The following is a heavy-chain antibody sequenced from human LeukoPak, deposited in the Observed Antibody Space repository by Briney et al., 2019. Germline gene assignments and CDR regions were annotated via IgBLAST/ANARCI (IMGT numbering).Heavy chain of an antibody. CDR3: ARVYSSGWYYFDY. J-gene: IGHJ4*02. Sequence: ASVKVSCKAPGYTFTGYYMHWVRQAPGQGLEWMGWINPNSGGTNYAQKFQGRVTMTRDTSISTAYMELSRLRSDDTAVYYCARVYSSGWYYFDYWGQGTLVTVSS. CDR2: INPNSGGT. V-gene: IGHV1-2*02. D-gene: IGHD6-19*01. CDR1: GYTFTGYY.